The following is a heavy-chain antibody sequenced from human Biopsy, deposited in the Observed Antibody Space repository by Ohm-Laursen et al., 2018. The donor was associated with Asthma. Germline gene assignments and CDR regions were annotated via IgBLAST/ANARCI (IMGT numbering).Heavy chain of an antibody. Sequence: LSLTCAASGFSFGSYGMHWVRQAPGKGLEWVAVMSFDGRQTYYADSVKGRFTISRDNSKNTLYLQMNSLTAEDTAVYYCAREGVAGTHIEDWGQGTLVTISS. V-gene: IGHV3-30*03. CDR1: GFSFGSYG. CDR3: AREGVAGTHIED. D-gene: IGHD6-19*01. CDR2: MSFDGRQT. J-gene: IGHJ4*02.